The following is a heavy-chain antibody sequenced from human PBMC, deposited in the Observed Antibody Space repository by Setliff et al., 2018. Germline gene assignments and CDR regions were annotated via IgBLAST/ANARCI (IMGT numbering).Heavy chain of an antibody. CDR1: GITFSTYS. Sequence: GGSLRLSCAASGITFSTYSMNWVRQAPGKGLEWVSYISSRSDIIYYADSMKGRFTISRDNAKNSLYLQVNSLRAEDTAVYYCATNPRKGRSGGYYYDDPYYYYMDVWGKGTTVTVSS. D-gene: IGHD3-22*01. CDR2: ISSRSDII. J-gene: IGHJ6*03. V-gene: IGHV3-48*01. CDR3: ATNPRKGRSGGYYYDDPYYYYMDV.